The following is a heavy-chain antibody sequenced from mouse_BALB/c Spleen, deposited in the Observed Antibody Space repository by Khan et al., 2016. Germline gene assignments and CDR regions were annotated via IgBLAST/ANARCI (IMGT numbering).Heavy chain of an antibody. Sequence: EVELVESGGDLVKPGGSLKLSCAASGFTFSSYGMSWVRQTPDKRLEWVATISSGGSYTYYPDSVKGRFTISRDNAKNTLYLQMSSLKSEDTAMYYCAREAVPSTTVVRDAMDYWGQGTSVTVSS. CDR2: ISSGGSYT. CDR1: GFTFSSYG. D-gene: IGHD1-1*01. J-gene: IGHJ4*01. V-gene: IGHV5-6*01. CDR3: AREAVPSTTVVRDAMDY.